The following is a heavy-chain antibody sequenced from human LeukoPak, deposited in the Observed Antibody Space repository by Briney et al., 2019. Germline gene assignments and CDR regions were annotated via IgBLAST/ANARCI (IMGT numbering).Heavy chain of an antibody. CDR2: FDSGDGKT. Sequence: ASVKVSCKVSGYTLTEVSMHWVRQTPGKGLEWMGGFDSGDGKTIYAQKFQGRATMTEDTSTDTAYMELSSLRSEDTAVYYCARGALPVYYYDSSGYYRFDYWGQGTLVTVSS. J-gene: IGHJ4*02. CDR1: GYTLTEVS. CDR3: ARGALPVYYYDSSGYYRFDY. D-gene: IGHD3-22*01. V-gene: IGHV1-24*01.